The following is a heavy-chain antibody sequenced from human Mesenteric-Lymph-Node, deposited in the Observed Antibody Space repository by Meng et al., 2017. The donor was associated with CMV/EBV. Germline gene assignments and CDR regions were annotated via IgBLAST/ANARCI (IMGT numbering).Heavy chain of an antibody. CDR1: GFTFSSYA. CDR2: ISYDGSNK. V-gene: IGHV3-30*04. CDR3: AKGGYCSSTSCYGGNWFDS. D-gene: IGHD2-2*01. Sequence: GGSLRLSCAASGFTFSSYAMHWVRQAPGKGLEWVAVISYDGSNKYYADSVKGRFTISRDNSKNTLYLQMNSLRAEDTAVYYCAKGGYCSSTSCYGGNWFDSWGQGTLVTVSS. J-gene: IGHJ5*01.